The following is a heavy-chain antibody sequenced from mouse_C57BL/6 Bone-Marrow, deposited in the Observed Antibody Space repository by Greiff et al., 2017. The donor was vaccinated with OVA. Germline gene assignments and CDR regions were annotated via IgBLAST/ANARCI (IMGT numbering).Heavy chain of an antibody. CDR3: ARPGNYGYFDV. V-gene: IGHV1-52*01. Sequence: VQLQQPGAELVRPGSSVKLSCKASGYTFTSYWMHWVKQRPIQGLEWIGNIDPSDSETHYNQKFKDKATLTVDKSSITAYMQLSSLTSEDSAVYYCARPGNYGYFDVWGTGTTVTVSS. J-gene: IGHJ1*03. D-gene: IGHD1-1*01. CDR1: GYTFTSYW. CDR2: IDPSDSET.